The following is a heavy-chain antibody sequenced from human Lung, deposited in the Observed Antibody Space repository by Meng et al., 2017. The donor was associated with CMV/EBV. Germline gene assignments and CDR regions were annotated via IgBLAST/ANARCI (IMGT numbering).Heavy chain of an antibody. CDR2: ISSSGSTI. D-gene: IGHD3-10*01. CDR3: ARALVSYIDY. Sequence: GGSLRLSCVVSRFTFNDFEMSWVRQAPGKGPEWVSYISSSGSTIYYADSVKGRFTISRDNAKNSLYLQMNSLRAEDTAVYYCARALVSYIDYWGQGTLVTVSS. V-gene: IGHV3-11*04. CDR1: RFTFNDFE. J-gene: IGHJ4*02.